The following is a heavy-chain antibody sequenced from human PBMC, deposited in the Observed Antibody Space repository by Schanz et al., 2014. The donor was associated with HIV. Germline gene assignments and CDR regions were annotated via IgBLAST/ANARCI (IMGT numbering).Heavy chain of an antibody. CDR2: INDSGWA. D-gene: IGHD2-2*01. CDR1: GGSFSGDY. CDR3: ARDLGYCSSTSCSNYGMDV. V-gene: IGHV4-34*01. Sequence: QVQLQQWGAGLLKPSETLSLTCAVYGGSFSGDYWTWLRQSPGKALEWIGEINDSGWASINPSLKSRVTMSVDTSKNQFSLKLSSVTAADTAVYYCARDLGYCSSTSCSNYGMDVWGQGTTVTVSS. J-gene: IGHJ6*02.